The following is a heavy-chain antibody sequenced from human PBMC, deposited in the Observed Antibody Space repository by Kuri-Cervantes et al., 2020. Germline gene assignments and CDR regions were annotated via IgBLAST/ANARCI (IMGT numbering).Heavy chain of an antibody. CDR3: VRNRESSGWQHYFDY. CDR1: GGSISSYY. CDR2: IYTSGST. J-gene: IGHJ4*02. V-gene: IGHV4-4*07. Sequence: ESLKISCTVSGGSISSYYWSWIRQPAGKGLEWIGRIYTSGSTNYNPSLKSRVTISVDKSKNQFSLSLTSVTAADTAMYYCVRNRESSGWQHYFDYWGQGTLVTVSS. D-gene: IGHD6-19*01.